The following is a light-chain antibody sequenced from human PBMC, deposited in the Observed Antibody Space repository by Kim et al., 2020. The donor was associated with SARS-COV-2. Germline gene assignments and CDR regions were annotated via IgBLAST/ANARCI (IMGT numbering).Light chain of an antibody. CDR1: SSNIGAGYD. V-gene: IGLV1-40*01. CDR3: QSYDSSLSVVV. J-gene: IGLJ2*01. Sequence: RVTLSCTGSSSNIGAGYDVHWYQQLPGTAPKLLISANNNRPSGVPDRFSGSRSVTSASLAITGLQAEDEADYYCQSYDSSLSVVVFGGGTKLTVL. CDR2: ANN.